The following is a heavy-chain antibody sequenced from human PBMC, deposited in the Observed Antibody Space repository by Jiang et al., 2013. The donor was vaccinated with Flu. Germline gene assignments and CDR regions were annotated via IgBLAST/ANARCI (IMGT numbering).Heavy chain of an antibody. V-gene: IGHV5-51*01. D-gene: IGHD4-23*01. CDR2: IYPGDSDT. CDR3: ARDPPINSDGGVDY. Sequence: SFTSYWIGWVRQMPGKGLEWMGIIYPGDSDTRYSPSFQGQVTISADKSISTAYLQWSSLKASDTAMYYCARDPPINSDGGVDYWGQGTLVTVSS. CDR1: SFTSYW. J-gene: IGHJ4*02.